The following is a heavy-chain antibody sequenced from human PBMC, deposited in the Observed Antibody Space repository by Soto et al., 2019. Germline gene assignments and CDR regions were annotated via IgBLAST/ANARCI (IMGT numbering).Heavy chain of an antibody. D-gene: IGHD2-2*01. J-gene: IGHJ4*02. CDR1: GGSISSSSYY. Sequence: KASETLSLTCTVSGGSISSSSYYWGWIRQPPGKGLEWIGSIYYSGSTYYNPSLKSRVTISVDTSKNQFSLKLSSVTAADTAVYYCARRGAGPVVVPTDLYFDYWGQGTLVTVSS. CDR3: ARRGAGPVVVPTDLYFDY. V-gene: IGHV4-39*01. CDR2: IYYSGST.